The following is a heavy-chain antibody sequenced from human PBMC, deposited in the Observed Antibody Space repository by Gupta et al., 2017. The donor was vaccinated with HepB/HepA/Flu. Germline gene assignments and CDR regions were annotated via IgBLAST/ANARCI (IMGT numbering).Heavy chain of an antibody. D-gene: IGHD3-22*01. J-gene: IGHJ3*02. CDR3: AKADAGAYYYDSSGYPLSDAFDI. CDR1: GFTFDDYA. V-gene: IGHV3-9*01. Sequence: EVQLVESGGGLVQPGRSLRLSCAASGFTFDDYAMHWVRQAPGKGLEWVSGISWNSGSIGYADSVKGRFTISRDNAKNSLYLQMNSLRAEDTALYYCAKADAGAYYYDSSGYPLSDAFDIWGQGTMVTVSS. CDR2: ISWNSGSI.